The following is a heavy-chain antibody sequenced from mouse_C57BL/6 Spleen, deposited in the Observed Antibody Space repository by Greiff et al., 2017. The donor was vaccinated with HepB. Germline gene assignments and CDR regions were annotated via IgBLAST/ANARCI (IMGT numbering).Heavy chain of an antibody. D-gene: IGHD2-1*01. Sequence: QVHVKQSGAELVKPGASVKMSCKASGYTFTSYWITWVKQRPGQGLEWIGDIYPGSGSTNYNEKFKSKATLTVDTSSSTAYMQLSSLTSEDSAVYYCARRYYGNYGYFDVWGTGTTVTVSS. CDR3: ARRYYGNYGYFDV. V-gene: IGHV1-55*01. CDR1: GYTFTSYW. J-gene: IGHJ1*03. CDR2: IYPGSGST.